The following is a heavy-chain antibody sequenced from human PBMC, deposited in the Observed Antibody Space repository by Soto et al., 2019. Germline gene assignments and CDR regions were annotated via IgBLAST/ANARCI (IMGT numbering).Heavy chain of an antibody. CDR2: ISGSGTRT. V-gene: IGHV3-23*01. CDR1: GFIFSRYA. Sequence: PGGSLRLSCTASGFIFSRYAMSGVRQAPGKGLEWVSVISGSGTRTYQADSVKGRFTNSRDNSKNTVYLEMNSLRADDTAVYYCARDMSGGTYNYYYGMDVWGQGTTVTVSS. J-gene: IGHJ6*02. CDR3: ARDMSGGTYNYYYGMDV. D-gene: IGHD1-26*01.